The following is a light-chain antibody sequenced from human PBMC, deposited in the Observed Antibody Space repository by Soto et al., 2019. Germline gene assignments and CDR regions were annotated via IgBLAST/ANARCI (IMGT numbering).Light chain of an antibody. CDR1: QGIGNF. V-gene: IGKV1-9*01. CDR2: AAS. J-gene: IGKJ4*01. Sequence: DIHLTQSPSFLSASVGDRVTITCRASQGIGNFLAWYQHTPGKAPNLLISAASTLQSGVPSRFSGSGSGTEFTLTITSLQPEDCATYYCQQFNSYPFTFGGGTKVDI. CDR3: QQFNSYPFT.